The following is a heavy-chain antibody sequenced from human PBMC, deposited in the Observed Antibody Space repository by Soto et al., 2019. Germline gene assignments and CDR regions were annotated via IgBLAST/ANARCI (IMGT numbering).Heavy chain of an antibody. J-gene: IGHJ4*02. V-gene: IGHV3-74*01. CDR3: ARESGFHY. Sequence: GGSLRLCCAASGFTFDDYGMSWVRQAPGKGLVWVSRINSDGSSTDYADSVKGRFTISRDNAKNTLYLQMNSLGAEDTAMYYCARESGFHYWGQGTLVTVSS. CDR2: INSDGSST. D-gene: IGHD1-26*01. CDR1: GFTFDDYG.